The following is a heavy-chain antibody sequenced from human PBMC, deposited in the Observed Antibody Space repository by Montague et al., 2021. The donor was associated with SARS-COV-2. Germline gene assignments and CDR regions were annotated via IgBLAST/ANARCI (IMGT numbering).Heavy chain of an antibody. J-gene: IGHJ5*02. D-gene: IGHD1-20*01. V-gene: IGHV4-59*13. CDR1: GGSISSYY. CDR2: IFHSGIT. CDR3: ARTEYNWNDWFDP. Sequence: SETRSLTCSVSGGSISSYYWSWIRQSPGKGLVWIGYIFHSGITDYNPSLKSRVTISVDMSKNQFSLQLNSVTAADSAVYYCARTEYNWNDWFDPWGQGTLVTVSS.